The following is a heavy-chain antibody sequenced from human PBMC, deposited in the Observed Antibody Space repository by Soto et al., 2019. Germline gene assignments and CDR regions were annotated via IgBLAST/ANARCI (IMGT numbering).Heavy chain of an antibody. V-gene: IGHV6-1*01. Sequence: SQTLSLTCAISRDSVSSNSGSWNWIRQSPSRGLEWLGRTYYRSKWYNDFAVSVKSRITINPDTSKNQFSLQLNSVTPEDTAVYYCVRQYRDSQYYSGLDVWGQGTTVTVSS. D-gene: IGHD6-6*01. J-gene: IGHJ6*02. CDR1: RDSVSSNSGS. CDR2: TYYRSKWYN. CDR3: VRQYRDSQYYSGLDV.